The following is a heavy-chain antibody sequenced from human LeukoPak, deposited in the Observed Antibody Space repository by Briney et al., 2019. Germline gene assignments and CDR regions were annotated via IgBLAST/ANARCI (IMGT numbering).Heavy chain of an antibody. CDR1: GFTFSSYF. J-gene: IGHJ6*03. V-gene: IGHV3-21*04. CDR2: ISSSSSYI. D-gene: IGHD3-10*01. Sequence: GGSLRLSCAASGFTFSSYFMNWVRQAPGKGLEWVSSISSSSSYIYYADSVKGRFTITRDNAKNSPYLQMNSLRSEDTAVYYCSSGTYYNPYFYMDVWGKGTTVTISS. CDR3: SSGTYYNPYFYMDV.